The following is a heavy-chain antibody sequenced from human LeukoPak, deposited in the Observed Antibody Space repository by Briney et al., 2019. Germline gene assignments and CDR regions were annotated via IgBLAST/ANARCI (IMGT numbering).Heavy chain of an antibody. CDR3: AAILEWIDY. J-gene: IGHJ4*02. V-gene: IGHV3-23*01. Sequence: GGSLRLSCAASGFTFSSYAMSWVRQAPGKGLEWVSAISGSGGSTYYADSVKGRFTISRDNSKNTPYLQMNSRRAEDTAVYYCAAILEWIDYWGQGTLVTVSS. CDR1: GFTFSSYA. D-gene: IGHD3-3*02. CDR2: ISGSGGST.